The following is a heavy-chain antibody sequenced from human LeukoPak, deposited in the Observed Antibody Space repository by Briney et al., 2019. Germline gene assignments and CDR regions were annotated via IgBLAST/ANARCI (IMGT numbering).Heavy chain of an antibody. CDR2: VYYTGST. CDR1: GGSVNTYY. CDR3: ARKEIVGATRYYYYYAMDV. J-gene: IGHJ6*02. Sequence: SETLSLTCSVSGGSVNTYYWSWIRQPPGKGLEWIGYVYYTGSTNYNPSLKSRLTISIDTSKSQFSLKLSSVTAADTAVYYCARKEIVGATRYYYYYAMDVWGQGTTVTVSS. V-gene: IGHV4-59*02. D-gene: IGHD1-26*01.